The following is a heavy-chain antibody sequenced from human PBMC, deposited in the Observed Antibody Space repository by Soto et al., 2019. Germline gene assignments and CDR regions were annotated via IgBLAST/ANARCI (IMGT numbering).Heavy chain of an antibody. CDR2: TSTSDSTM. CDR3: ARQNGSGLEGLFDY. D-gene: IGHD3-3*01. J-gene: IGHJ4*02. Sequence: PGGSLRLSCTVSGFTFSDYEVNWVRQAPGKGLEWVSYTSTSDSTMYYADSVKGRFTISRDNAKNSLYLQMNSLRAEDTAVYYCARQNGSGLEGLFDYWGQGTLVTVSS. V-gene: IGHV3-48*03. CDR1: GFTFSDYE.